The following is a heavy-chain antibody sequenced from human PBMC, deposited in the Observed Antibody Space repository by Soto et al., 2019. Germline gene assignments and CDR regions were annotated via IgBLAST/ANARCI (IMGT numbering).Heavy chain of an antibody. J-gene: IGHJ4*02. D-gene: IGHD5-12*01. CDR3: ARASGPFDY. V-gene: IGHV3-33*01. CDR1: GFAFSTYG. Sequence: VQLVESGGGVVQPGRSLRLSCAASGFAFSTYGIHWVRQAPGKGLEWVSVIWYDGSNKYYAASVKGRFTISRDNYKNTLYLQMNSLRDDDTAVYYCARASGPFDYWGQGTQVTVSS. CDR2: IWYDGSNK.